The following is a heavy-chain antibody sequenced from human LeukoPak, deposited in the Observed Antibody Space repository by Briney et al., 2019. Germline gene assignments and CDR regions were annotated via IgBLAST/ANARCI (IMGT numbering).Heavy chain of an antibody. CDR3: ARGLIRYYSGSGTSGNFDY. J-gene: IGHJ4*02. V-gene: IGHV4-34*01. CDR2: INHSGTT. CDR1: GGSFSGHY. Sequence: SETLSLTCGVYGGSFSGHYWTWIRQPPGKGLEWIGEINHSGTTNYNPSLKSRVTTSVDTSKNQFSLRLTSVTAADTAVYYCARGLIRYYSGSGTSGNFDYWGQGTLVTVSS. D-gene: IGHD3-10*01.